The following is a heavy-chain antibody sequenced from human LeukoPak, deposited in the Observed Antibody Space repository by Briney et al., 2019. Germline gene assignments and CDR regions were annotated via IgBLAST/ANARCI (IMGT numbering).Heavy chain of an antibody. CDR3: ASFGIGYDPGFDY. CDR1: GFTFSSYS. J-gene: IGHJ4*02. V-gene: IGHV3-21*01. Sequence: PGGSLRLSCAASGFTFSSYSMNWVRQAPGKGLEWVSSISSSSSYIYYADSVKGRFTISRDNAKNSLYLKMNSLRAEDTAVYYCASFGIGYDPGFDYWGQGTLVTVSS. D-gene: IGHD1-26*01. CDR2: ISSSSSYI.